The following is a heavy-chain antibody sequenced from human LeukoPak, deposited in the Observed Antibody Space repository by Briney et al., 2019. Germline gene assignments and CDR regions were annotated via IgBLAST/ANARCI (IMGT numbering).Heavy chain of an antibody. D-gene: IGHD6-13*01. J-gene: IGHJ4*02. CDR3: AKDLGIAAAGTVGIDY. Sequence: GGSLRLSCAASGFTFSSYAMHWVRQAPGKGLEWVSLISWDGGSTYYADSVKGRFTISRDNSKNSLYLQMNSLRTEDTALYYCAKDLGIAAAGTVGIDYWGQGTLVTVSS. CDR1: GFTFSSYA. V-gene: IGHV3-43*01. CDR2: ISWDGGST.